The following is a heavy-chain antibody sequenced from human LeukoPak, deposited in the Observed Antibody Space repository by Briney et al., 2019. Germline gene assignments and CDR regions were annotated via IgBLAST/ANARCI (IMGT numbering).Heavy chain of an antibody. J-gene: IGHJ5*02. V-gene: IGHV1-46*01. Sequence: ASVTLSCTAFGSTFTSNYMHLVRQAPGQGPEWMGVISPSGGSTTYEQKFQGRVTLTRSMSTSTDYLELSSLRSEDTAVYYCARDNSVRDEAWWFNPWGQGTLVTVSS. D-gene: IGHD5-24*01. CDR3: ARDNSVRDEAWWFNP. CDR1: GSTFTSNY. CDR2: ISPSGGST.